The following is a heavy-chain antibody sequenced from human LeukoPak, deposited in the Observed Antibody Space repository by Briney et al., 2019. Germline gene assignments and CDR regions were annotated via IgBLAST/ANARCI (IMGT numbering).Heavy chain of an antibody. CDR2: INPNSGGT. CDR3: ARDRLAAAGSGG. CDR1: GYTFTGYY. Sequence: ASVKVSCKASGYTFTGYYIHWVRQAPGQGLEWMGRINPNSGGTNYAQKFQGTVTMTRDTSINTAYMELSRLTSDDTAVYYCARDRLAAAGSGGWGQGTLVTVSS. V-gene: IGHV1-2*06. J-gene: IGHJ4*02. D-gene: IGHD6-13*01.